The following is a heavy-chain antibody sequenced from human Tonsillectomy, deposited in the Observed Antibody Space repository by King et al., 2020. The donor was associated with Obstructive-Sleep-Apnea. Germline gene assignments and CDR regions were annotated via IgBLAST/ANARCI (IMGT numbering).Heavy chain of an antibody. CDR1: GFTVSSNY. CDR2: IYSGGST. D-gene: IGHD3-22*01. V-gene: IGHV3-53*04. J-gene: IGHJ2*01. CDR3: ARDYYDSSGYYPHWYFDL. Sequence: VQLVESGGGLVQPGGSLRLSCAASGFTVSSNYMSWVRQAPGKGLEWVSVIYSGGSTYYADSVKGRFTISRHNSKNTLYLQMNSLRAEDTAVYYCARDYYDSSGYYPHWYFDLWGRGTLVTVSS.